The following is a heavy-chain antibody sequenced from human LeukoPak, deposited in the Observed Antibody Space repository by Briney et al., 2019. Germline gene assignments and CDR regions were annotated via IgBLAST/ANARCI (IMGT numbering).Heavy chain of an antibody. CDR1: GFTFSSFN. D-gene: IGHD1-1*01. V-gene: IGHV3-13*01. Sequence: GGSLRLSCAASGFTFSSFNMHWVRHPTGQGLEWVSTIGTASDTYYPGSVEGRFTLSRDNSKNSLYLQMNSLTAGDTAVYYCARGPPRGKYYYMDVWGKGTTVTVSS. CDR3: ARGPPRGKYYYMDV. J-gene: IGHJ6*03. CDR2: IGTASDT.